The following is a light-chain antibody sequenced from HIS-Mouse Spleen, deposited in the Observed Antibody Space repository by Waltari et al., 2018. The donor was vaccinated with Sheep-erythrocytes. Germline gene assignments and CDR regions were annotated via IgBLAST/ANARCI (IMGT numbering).Light chain of an antibody. V-gene: IGLV2-11*01. CDR1: SSDVGGYNY. Sequence: QSPLTQPRSVSGSPGQSVTISCTGTSSDVGGYNYVSWYQQHPGKAPELMIYDVSKRPSGVPDRFSGSTSGNTASLTISGLQAEDEADYYCCSYAGSYTFVVFGGGTK. J-gene: IGLJ2*01. CDR2: DVS. CDR3: CSYAGSYTFVV.